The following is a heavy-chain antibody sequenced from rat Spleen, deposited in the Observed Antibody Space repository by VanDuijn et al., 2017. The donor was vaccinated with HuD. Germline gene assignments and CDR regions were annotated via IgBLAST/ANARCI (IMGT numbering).Heavy chain of an antibody. Sequence: QVPLKESGPGLVQPSQTLSLTCSVSGFSLTSYHVSWVRQPPGKGLEWMGVIWTGGITAYNSLLKSRLSISRDTSKSQVFLKVNSLQTEDTAIYYCTRPNYYDAYRGFAYWGQGTLVTVSS. CDR2: IWTGGIT. V-gene: IGHV2-43*01. CDR1: GFSLTSYH. CDR3: TRPNYYDAYRGFAY. J-gene: IGHJ3*01. D-gene: IGHD1-12*01.